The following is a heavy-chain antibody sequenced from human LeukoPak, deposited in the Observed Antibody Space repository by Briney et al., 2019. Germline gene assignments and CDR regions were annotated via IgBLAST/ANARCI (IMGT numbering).Heavy chain of an antibody. CDR3: ATGGFYYDSAQVDY. D-gene: IGHD3-22*01. CDR1: GFTFSSYA. J-gene: IGHJ4*02. Sequence: PGGSLRLSCAASGFTFSSYAMSWVRQAPGKGLEWVSGISGRGGTSYYADSVRGRFTISRDNSKNTLYLQMNSLRAEDTAVYYCATGGFYYDSAQVDYWGQGTLVTVSS. V-gene: IGHV3-23*01. CDR2: ISGRGGTS.